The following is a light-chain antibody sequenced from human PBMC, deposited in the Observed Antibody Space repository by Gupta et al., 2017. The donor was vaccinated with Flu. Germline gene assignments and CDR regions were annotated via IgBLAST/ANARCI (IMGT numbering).Light chain of an antibody. CDR2: SIY. CDR1: QRIRTY. J-gene: IGKJ2*01. V-gene: IGKV1-39*01. Sequence: PSSRSASVGDRVTITCLASQRIRTYLNWYLQRPGKAPDLLIYSIYQVSRGVPARFSGSGSRTNFSLTISRLQADDFATYYCLQSVDIPRTFGQGT. CDR3: LQSVDIPRT.